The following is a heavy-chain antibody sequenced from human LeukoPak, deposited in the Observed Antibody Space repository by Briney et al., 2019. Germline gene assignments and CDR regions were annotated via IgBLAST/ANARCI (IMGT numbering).Heavy chain of an antibody. V-gene: IGHV3-7*04. D-gene: IGHD6-13*01. CDR1: GFTFSSYW. CDR2: IKQDGSEK. J-gene: IGHJ6*03. CDR3: ARGAGSSWYVHYYYYYMDV. Sequence: GGSLRLSCAASGFTFSSYWMSWVRQAPGKGLEWVANIKQDGSEKYYVDSVKGRFTISRDNAKNSLYLQMNSLRAKDTAVYYCARGAGSSWYVHYYYYYMDVWGKGTTVTVSS.